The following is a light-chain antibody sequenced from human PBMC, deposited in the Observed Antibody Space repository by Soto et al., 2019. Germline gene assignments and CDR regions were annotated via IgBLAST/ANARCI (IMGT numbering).Light chain of an antibody. CDR2: GDS. Sequence: QSPLNQPPSVSGAPGQRVPISCTGSSSNIGEGYDVHWYQQFPGTAPKLLLYGDSKRPSGVPDRFSGSKSGTSASLAITGLQAEDEADYYCQSYDSSLSGVFGSGTKVTVL. CDR1: SSNIGEGYD. V-gene: IGLV1-40*01. CDR3: QSYDSSLSGV. J-gene: IGLJ1*01.